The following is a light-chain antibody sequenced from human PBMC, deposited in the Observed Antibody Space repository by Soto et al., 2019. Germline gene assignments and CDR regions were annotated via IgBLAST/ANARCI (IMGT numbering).Light chain of an antibody. CDR1: SSDVGGYNY. CDR2: EVT. Sequence: QSALTQPPSASGSLGQSVTISCTGTSSDVGGYNYVSWHQQHPGKAPKVMIYEVTKRPPGVPDRFSGSKSGITASLTVSGLQAEDEADYYCISFAGGGNPVLLGGGTKLTVL. V-gene: IGLV2-8*01. CDR3: ISFAGGGNPVL. J-gene: IGLJ2*01.